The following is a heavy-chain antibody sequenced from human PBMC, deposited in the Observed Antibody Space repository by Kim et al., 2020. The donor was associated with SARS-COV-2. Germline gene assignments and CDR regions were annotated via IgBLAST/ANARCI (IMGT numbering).Heavy chain of an antibody. Sequence: GGSLRLSCAASGFTFSSYWMHWVRQAPGKGLVWVSRINSDGSSTSYADSVKGRFTISRDNAKNTLYLQMNSLRAEDTAVYYCARDYDFWSGWYDYYYYGMDVWGQGTTVTVSS. CDR2: INSDGSST. V-gene: IGHV3-74*01. CDR1: GFTFSSYW. CDR3: ARDYDFWSGWYDYYYYGMDV. D-gene: IGHD3-3*01. J-gene: IGHJ6*02.